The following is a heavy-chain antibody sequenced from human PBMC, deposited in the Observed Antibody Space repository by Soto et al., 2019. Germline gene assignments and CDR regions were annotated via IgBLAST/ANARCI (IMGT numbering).Heavy chain of an antibody. V-gene: IGHV1-69*13. CDR1: GGTFSSYA. CDR2: IIPIFGTA. J-gene: IGHJ1*01. CDR3: ARGYGGPYYYDSSGYQYFQH. Sequence: ASVKVSCKASGGTFSSYAISWVRQAPGQGLEWMGGIIPIFGTATYAQKFQGRVTITADESTSTAYMELSSLRSEDTAVYYCARGYGGPYYYDSSGYQYFQHWGQGTLVTVSS. D-gene: IGHD3-22*01.